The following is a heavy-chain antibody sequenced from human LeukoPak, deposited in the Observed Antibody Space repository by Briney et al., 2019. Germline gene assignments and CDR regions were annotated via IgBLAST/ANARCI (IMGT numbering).Heavy chain of an antibody. CDR2: ISAYNGNT. CDR3: ARSIGDIVVVPAAMNY. Sequence: ASVKVSCKASGYTFTSYGISWVRQAPGQGLEWMGWISAYNGNTNYAQKLQGRVTMTRDMSTSTVYMELSSLRSEDTAVYYCARSIGDIVVVPAAMNYWGQGTLVTVSS. D-gene: IGHD2-2*01. CDR1: GYTFTSYG. J-gene: IGHJ4*02. V-gene: IGHV1-18*01.